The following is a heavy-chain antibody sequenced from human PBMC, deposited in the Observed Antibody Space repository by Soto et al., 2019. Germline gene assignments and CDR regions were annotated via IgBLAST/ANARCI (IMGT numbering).Heavy chain of an antibody. V-gene: IGHV3-23*01. Sequence: GGSLRLSCAASGFPFRTYAMDWVRQAPGQGLEWVAGLSGSGGFSYYADSAKGRFTISRDNSKSTLYLQMSSLGAEDTAVYFCAKARGAGSHQSYYFDNWGLGALVTVSS. CDR3: AKARGAGSHQSYYFDN. J-gene: IGHJ4*02. D-gene: IGHD3-10*01. CDR1: GFPFRTYA. CDR2: LSGSGGFS.